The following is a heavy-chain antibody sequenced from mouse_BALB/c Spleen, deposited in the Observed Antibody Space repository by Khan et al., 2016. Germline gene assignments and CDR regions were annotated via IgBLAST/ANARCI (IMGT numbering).Heavy chain of an antibody. V-gene: IGHV3-2*02. J-gene: IGHJ2*01. CDR2: ISYSGTT. D-gene: IGHD2-10*02. Sequence: EVQLQESGPGLVKPSQSLSLNCTVTGYSITSEYAWNWIRQFPGNKLEWMGYISYSGTTRYNPSLKSRISITRDTSKNRFFLQLNSVTPEEPATYYCALRGWYGYYFDSWGQGTTLPVSA. CDR1: GYSITSEYA. CDR3: ALRGWYGYYFDS.